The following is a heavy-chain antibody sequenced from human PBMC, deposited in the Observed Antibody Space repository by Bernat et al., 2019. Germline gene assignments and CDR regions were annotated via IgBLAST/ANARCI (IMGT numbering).Heavy chain of an antibody. D-gene: IGHD3-9*01. CDR2: IKSKTDGGTM. Sequence: EVQLVEFGGGLVKPGGSLRLSCAASGFTFSNVRMSWVRQAPGKGLEWVGRIKSKTDGGTMEYAASVKGRFTISRDISKNVVFFQMNGLKSEDTAVYYCDTGDTIWGQGTLVNVSS. CDR1: GFTFSNVR. J-gene: IGHJ1*01. CDR3: DTGDTI. V-gene: IGHV3-15*01.